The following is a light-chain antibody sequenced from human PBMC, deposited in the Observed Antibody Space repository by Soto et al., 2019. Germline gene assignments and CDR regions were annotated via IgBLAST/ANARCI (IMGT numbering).Light chain of an antibody. CDR3: QQSYSTPRT. J-gene: IGKJ1*01. V-gene: IGKV1-39*01. CDR1: QGISSY. Sequence: QLPQSPSSLSASVGARVPIPCRPSQGISSYLNWYQQKPGKAPKLLIYAASSLQSGVPSRFSGSGSGTDFTLTISSLQPEDFATYYCQQSYSTPRTFGQGTKVEIK. CDR2: AAS.